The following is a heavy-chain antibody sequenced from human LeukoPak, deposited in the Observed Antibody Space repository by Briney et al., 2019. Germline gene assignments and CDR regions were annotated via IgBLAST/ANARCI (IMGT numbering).Heavy chain of an antibody. D-gene: IGHD5-24*01. CDR2: ISGSGGST. CDR3: AKGLDGYRPPGY. CDR1: GFTISSYA. V-gene: IGHV3-23*01. Sequence: GGSLSLSCAASGFTISSYALSWVRQAPGKGLEWVSAISGSGGSTYYADSVKGRFTISRDNSKNTLYLQMNSLRAEDTAVYYCAKGLDGYRPPGYWGQGTLVTVSS. J-gene: IGHJ4*02.